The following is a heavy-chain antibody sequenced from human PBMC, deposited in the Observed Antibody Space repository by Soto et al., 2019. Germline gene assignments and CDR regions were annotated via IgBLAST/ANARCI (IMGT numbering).Heavy chain of an antibody. D-gene: IGHD6-6*01. V-gene: IGHV1-69*13. Sequence: ASVKVSCKASGGTFSSYAISWVRQAPGQGLEWMGGIIPIFGTANYAQKFQGRVTITADESTSTAYMELSSLRSEDTAVYYCARVIAAPASPPYFDYWGQGTLVTVSS. CDR2: IIPIFGTA. J-gene: IGHJ4*02. CDR1: GGTFSSYA. CDR3: ARVIAAPASPPYFDY.